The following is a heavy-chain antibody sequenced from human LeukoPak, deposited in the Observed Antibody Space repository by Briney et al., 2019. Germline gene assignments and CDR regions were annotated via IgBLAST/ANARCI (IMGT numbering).Heavy chain of an antibody. D-gene: IGHD3-16*02. CDR3: ARGPPHVALSSRSLKWLDP. CDR1: GGSFRSST. CDR2: SFPIFGAP. V-gene: IGHV1-69*05. J-gene: IGHJ5*02. Sequence: SVKVSCKASGGSFRSSTFAWVRQAPGRGLEWMGGSFPIFGAPNYAQEFQDRATITTDESTSTVYMELSSLISEDTAMYYCARGPPHVALSSRSLKWLDPWGQGSLVTVSS.